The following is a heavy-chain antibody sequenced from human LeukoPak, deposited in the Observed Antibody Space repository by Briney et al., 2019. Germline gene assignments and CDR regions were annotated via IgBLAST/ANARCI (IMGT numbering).Heavy chain of an antibody. D-gene: IGHD2-2*02. CDR3: ARLVVVPAAIVVDYYYYYMDV. V-gene: IGHV4-34*01. CDR2: INRSGST. Sequence: SETLSLTCAVYGGSFSGYYWSWIRQPPGKGLEWIGEINRSGSTNYNPSLKSRVTISVDTSKNQFSLKLSSVTAADTAVYYCARLVVVPAAIVVDYYYYYMDVWGKGTTVTISS. J-gene: IGHJ6*03. CDR1: GGSFSGYY.